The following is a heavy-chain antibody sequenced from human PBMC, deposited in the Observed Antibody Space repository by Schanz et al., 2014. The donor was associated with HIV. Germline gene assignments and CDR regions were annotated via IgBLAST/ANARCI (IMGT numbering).Heavy chain of an antibody. D-gene: IGHD3-22*01. J-gene: IGHJ4*02. Sequence: QVQLVQSGAEVKKPGSSVKVSCKASGGTFSNYAMNWVRQAPGQGLEWMGGIIPIFGTTIYAQEFQGRVTITADESTNTAYMELRSLRSDETAVYYCARDSTDYYDSSGYQYWGQGTLVTVSS. CDR2: IIPIFGTT. CDR1: GGTFSNYA. V-gene: IGHV1-69*01. CDR3: ARDSTDYYDSSGYQY.